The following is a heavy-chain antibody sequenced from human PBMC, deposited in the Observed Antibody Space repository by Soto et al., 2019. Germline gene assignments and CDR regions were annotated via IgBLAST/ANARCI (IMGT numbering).Heavy chain of an antibody. CDR2: INHSGST. D-gene: IGHD5-18*01. J-gene: IGHJ4*02. Sequence: SETLSLTCAVYGGSFSGYYWSWIRQPPGKGLEWIGEINHSGSTNYNPSLKSRVTISVDTSKNQFSLKLSSVTAADTAVYYCASLAIQLWSLVDYWGQGTLVTSPQ. V-gene: IGHV4-34*01. CDR1: GGSFSGYY. CDR3: ASLAIQLWSLVDY.